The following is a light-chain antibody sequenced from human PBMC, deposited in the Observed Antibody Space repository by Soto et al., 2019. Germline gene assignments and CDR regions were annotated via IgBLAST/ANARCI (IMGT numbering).Light chain of an antibody. CDR1: QSISSW. V-gene: IGKV1-5*01. Sequence: DIQITQSPSTLSASVGDRGTITCRASQSISSWLAWYQQKPGKAPKLLIYDASSLESGVPSRFSGSGSGTEFTLTISSLQPDDFAIYYCQQYNSYSKTFGQGTKVDIK. CDR3: QQYNSYSKT. CDR2: DAS. J-gene: IGKJ1*01.